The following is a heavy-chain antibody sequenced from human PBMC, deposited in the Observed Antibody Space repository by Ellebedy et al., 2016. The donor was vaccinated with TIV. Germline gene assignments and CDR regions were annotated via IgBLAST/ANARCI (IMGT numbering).Heavy chain of an antibody. CDR1: GYTFTSYG. V-gene: IGHV1-18*01. CDR2: IGTYNGDT. D-gene: IGHD3-10*01. J-gene: IGHJ3*02. Sequence: AASVKVSCKASGYTFTSYGLSWVRQAPGQGLEWMGWIGTYNGDTKYAQNLQGRVSMTADTSTSTVYMELTSLRSGDTAVYYCVHTGDRGIWGQGTMVTVSS. CDR3: VHTGDRGI.